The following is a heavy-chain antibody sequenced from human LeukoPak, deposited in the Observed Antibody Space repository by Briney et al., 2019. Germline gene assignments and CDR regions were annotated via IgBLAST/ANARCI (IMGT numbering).Heavy chain of an antibody. V-gene: IGHV3-53*01. CDR2: IYSGGST. J-gene: IGHJ4*02. D-gene: IGHD5-18*01. CDR1: GFTVSSNY. CDR3: ARVGTAMVLDY. Sequence: PGGSLRLSCAASGFTVSSNYMSWVRQAPGKGLEWVSVIYSGGSTYYADSVKGRFTISRDNSKNTLNLQMNSLRAEDTAVYYCARVGTAMVLDYWGQGTLVTVSS.